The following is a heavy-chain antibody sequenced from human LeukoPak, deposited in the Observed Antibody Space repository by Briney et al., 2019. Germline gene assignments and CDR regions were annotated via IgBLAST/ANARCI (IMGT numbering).Heavy chain of an antibody. J-gene: IGHJ4*02. D-gene: IGHD3-3*01. V-gene: IGHV3-23*01. Sequence: GGSRRLSCAASGFSFSSYALSWVRQAPGKGLEWVSSVSESGDGTNYADSVKGRFTISRDNSKNTLYLQMNSLRAEDTAVYYCAKGSYDFWSGYHDYWGQGTLVTVSS. CDR3: AKGSYDFWSGYHDY. CDR1: GFSFSSYA. CDR2: VSESGDGT.